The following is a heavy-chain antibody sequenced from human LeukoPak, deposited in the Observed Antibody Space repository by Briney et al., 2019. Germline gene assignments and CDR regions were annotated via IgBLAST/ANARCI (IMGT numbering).Heavy chain of an antibody. Sequence: ASVKVSCKASGYTFTSYYMHWVRQAPGQGLEWMGIINPSGGSTIYAQKFQGRVTMTRDTSTSTVYMELSSLRSEDTAVYYCAREEIVAAAYFYYYYYMDVWGKGTTVTVSS. D-gene: IGHD5-12*01. J-gene: IGHJ6*03. CDR3: AREEIVAAAYFYYYYYMDV. CDR2: INPSGGST. CDR1: GYTFTSYY. V-gene: IGHV1-46*01.